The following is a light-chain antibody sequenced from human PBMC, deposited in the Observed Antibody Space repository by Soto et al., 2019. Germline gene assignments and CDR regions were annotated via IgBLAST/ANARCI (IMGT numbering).Light chain of an antibody. CDR3: QAWDSSVV. J-gene: IGLJ2*01. V-gene: IGLV3-1*01. CDR1: KLGDKY. CDR2: QDS. Sequence: SYELTQPPSVSVSPGQTASITCSGDKLGDKYACWYQQKPGQSPVLVIYQDSKRPSGIPERFSCSNSGKTATLTISGTQAMDEADYYCQAWDSSVVFGGGTKLTVL.